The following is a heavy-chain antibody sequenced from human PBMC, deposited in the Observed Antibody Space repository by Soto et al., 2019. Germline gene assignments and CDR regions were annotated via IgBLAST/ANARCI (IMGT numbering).Heavy chain of an antibody. CDR3: AHRQTYLGGVRYSGVDY. Sequence: QITLKESGPTLVKPTQTLTLTCTFSGFSLRTSRVGVGWIRQPPGKALEWLALIYWDVDKRYSPSLKSRLTITKDTSKNHEVLTMTNLDPVDTATYHCAHRQTYLGGVRYSGVDYWGQATLVTVSA. V-gene: IGHV2-5*02. D-gene: IGHD2-21*02. CDR1: GFSLRTSRVG. J-gene: IGHJ4*02. CDR2: IYWDVDK.